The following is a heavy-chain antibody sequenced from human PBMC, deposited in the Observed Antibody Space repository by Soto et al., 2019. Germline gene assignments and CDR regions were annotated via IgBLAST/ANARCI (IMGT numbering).Heavy chain of an antibody. CDR1: GFTFSGSA. V-gene: IGHV3-73*02. CDR2: IRSKANSYAT. Sequence: EVQLVESGGGLVQPGGSLKVSCAASGFTFSGSAMHWVRQASGKGLEWVGHIRSKANSYATAYAVSVKGRFTISRDDSRNTAYLQMNSLKTEDTAVYYCARGIYDFRSGHPKGPEYWGQGTVVTVSS. CDR3: ARGIYDFRSGHPKGPEY. J-gene: IGHJ4*02. D-gene: IGHD3-3*01.